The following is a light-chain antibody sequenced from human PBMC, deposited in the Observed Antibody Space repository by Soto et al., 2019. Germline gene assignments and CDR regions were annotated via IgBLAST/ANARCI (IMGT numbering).Light chain of an antibody. CDR1: SSDVGGYNY. V-gene: IGLV2-14*01. CDR3: TSYTDSRTYV. CDR2: EVN. Sequence: SVLTQPASVSASPGQSITISCTGTSSDVGGYNYVSWYQQHPGKAPKLMIYEVNNRPSGVSNRFSGSKSGNTASLAISGLQAEDEADYYCTSYTDSRTYVFGSGTKVTVL. J-gene: IGLJ1*01.